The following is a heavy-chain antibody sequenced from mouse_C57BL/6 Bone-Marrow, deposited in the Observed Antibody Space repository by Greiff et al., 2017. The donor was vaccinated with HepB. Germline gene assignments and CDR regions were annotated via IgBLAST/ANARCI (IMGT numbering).Heavy chain of an antibody. D-gene: IGHD1-1*01. CDR3: VTMYYYGSSYFDY. Sequence: QVQLQQSGAELAKPGASVKLSCKASGYTFTSYWMHWVKQRPGQGLEWIGYINPSSGYTKYNQKFKDKATLTADKSSSTAYMQLSSLTYEDSAVYYCVTMYYYGSSYFDYWGQGTTLTVSS. CDR1: GYTFTSYW. CDR2: INPSSGYT. V-gene: IGHV1-7*01. J-gene: IGHJ2*01.